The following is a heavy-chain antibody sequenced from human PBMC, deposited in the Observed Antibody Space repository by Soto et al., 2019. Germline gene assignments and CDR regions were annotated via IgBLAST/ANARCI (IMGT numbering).Heavy chain of an antibody. J-gene: IGHJ4*02. D-gene: IGHD1-1*01. CDR1: EFTFRSYA. CDR2: ISGSGGST. CDR3: AKDYNWNDLLGDY. Sequence: GGSLRLSCAASEFTFRSYAMSWVRQAPGKGLEWVSAISGSGGSTYYADSVKGRFTISRDNSKNTLYLQMNSLRAEDTAVYYCAKDYNWNDLLGDYWGQGTLVTVSS. V-gene: IGHV3-23*01.